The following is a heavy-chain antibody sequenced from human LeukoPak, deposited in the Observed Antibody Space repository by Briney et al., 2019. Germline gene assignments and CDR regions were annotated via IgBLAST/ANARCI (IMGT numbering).Heavy chain of an antibody. CDR1: GYTFTSYY. J-gene: IGHJ5*02. V-gene: IGHV1-46*01. D-gene: IGHD1-1*01. CDR3: ARDNSMEDTAWWFDP. CDR2: IDPSGGST. Sequence: ASEKVSCKASGYTFTSYYMHWVRQAPGQGLGWMGIIDPSGGSTSYAQKFQGRVTMTRDMSTTTDYMELSSLRSEDTAVYYCARDNSMEDTAWWFDPWGQGTLVTVSS.